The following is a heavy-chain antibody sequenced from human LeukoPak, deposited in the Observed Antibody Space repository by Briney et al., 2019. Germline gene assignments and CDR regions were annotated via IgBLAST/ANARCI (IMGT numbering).Heavy chain of an antibody. J-gene: IGHJ4*02. Sequence: SETLSLTCTVSGGSISSYYWSWIRQPPGKGLEWIGYIYYSGSTNYNPSLKSRVTISVDTSNNQFSLKLSSVTAADTAVYYCARAPYSSACFDSWGQGTLVTVSS. CDR1: GGSISSYY. D-gene: IGHD6-25*01. V-gene: IGHV4-59*12. CDR3: ARAPYSSACFDS. CDR2: IYYSGST.